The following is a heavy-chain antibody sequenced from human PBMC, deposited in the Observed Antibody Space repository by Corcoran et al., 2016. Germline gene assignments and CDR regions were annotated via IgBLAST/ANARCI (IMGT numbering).Heavy chain of an antibody. J-gene: IGHJ5*02. Sequence: QVQLQQSGPGLVKPSQTLSLTCAISGDSVSSNSAAWNWIRQSPSRGLEWLGRTYYRSKWYNDYAVSVKSRITINPDTSKNQFSLQLNSVTPEDTAVDYCARDRGIVYDFWRGRNWFDPWGQGTLVTVSS. CDR2: TYYRSKWYN. CDR3: ARDRGIVYDFWRGRNWFDP. CDR1: GDSVSSNSAA. D-gene: IGHD3-3*01. V-gene: IGHV6-1*01.